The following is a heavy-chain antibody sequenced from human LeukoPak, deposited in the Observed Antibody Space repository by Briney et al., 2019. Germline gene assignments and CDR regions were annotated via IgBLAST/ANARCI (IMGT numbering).Heavy chain of an antibody. V-gene: IGHV4-59*08. CDR2: IYYSGST. CDR3: ARTVYSSSWYPDY. CDR1: GGSISSYF. J-gene: IGHJ4*02. D-gene: IGHD6-13*01. Sequence: SETLSLTCTVSGGSISSYFWSWIRQPPGKGLEWIGYIYYSGSTNYNPSLKSRVTISVDTSKNQFSLKLSSVTAADTAVYYCARTVYSSSWYPDYWGQGTLATVSS.